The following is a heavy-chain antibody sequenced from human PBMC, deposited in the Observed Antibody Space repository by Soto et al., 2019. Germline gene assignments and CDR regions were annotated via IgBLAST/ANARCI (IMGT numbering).Heavy chain of an antibody. D-gene: IGHD1-1*01. Sequence: GEALKISCKGSGYSFTTYWISWVRQMPGKGLEWMGRIDPSDSYTKYSPSFQGHVTISADRSISTAYLQWSSLKASDTAMYYCARQEPDYYYYYGMDVWGQGTTVTVSS. J-gene: IGHJ6*02. CDR2: IDPSDSYT. CDR3: ARQEPDYYYYYGMDV. V-gene: IGHV5-10-1*01. CDR1: GYSFTTYW.